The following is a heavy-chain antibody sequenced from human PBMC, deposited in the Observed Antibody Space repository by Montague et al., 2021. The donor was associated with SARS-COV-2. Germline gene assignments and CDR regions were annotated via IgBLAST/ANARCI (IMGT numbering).Heavy chain of an antibody. CDR3: ARARGGEGIAVRTLDS. Sequence: TLSLTCTVSGGSISKGSYYWTWIRQPAGAGLEWTGHIYTSGSTKYNPSLKSRVTVSVDTSHNQFSLKLSSVSAADTAVYYCARARGGEGIAVRTLDSWGQGTLVSVSS. J-gene: IGHJ4*02. D-gene: IGHD6-19*01. CDR1: GGSISKGSYY. V-gene: IGHV4-61*09. CDR2: IYTSGST.